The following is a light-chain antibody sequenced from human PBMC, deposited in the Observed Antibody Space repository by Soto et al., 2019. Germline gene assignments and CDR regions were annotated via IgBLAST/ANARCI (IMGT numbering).Light chain of an antibody. Sequence: QSALTQPPSVSGSPGQSVTISCTGTSNDVGTYNRVSWYQEPPGTAPKLMIYEVNNRPSGVPDRFSGSKSGNTASLTISGLQAEDDADYYCSSYTSSSTLLFGGGTKVTVL. CDR1: SNDVGTYNR. J-gene: IGLJ2*01. CDR3: SSYTSSSTLL. CDR2: EVN. V-gene: IGLV2-18*02.